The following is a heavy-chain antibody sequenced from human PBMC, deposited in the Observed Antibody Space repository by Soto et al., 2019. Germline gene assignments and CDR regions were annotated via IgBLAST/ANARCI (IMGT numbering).Heavy chain of an antibody. V-gene: IGHV3-15*01. J-gene: IGHJ6*03. D-gene: IGHD3-10*01. CDR1: GFTFSNAW. Sequence: GGSLRLSCAASGFTFSNAWMSWVRQAPGKGLEWVGRIKSKTDGGTTDYAAPVKGRFTISRDDSKNTLYLQMNSLKTEDTAVYYCTTALSLDYYGSGTKHYYYYYMDVWGKGTTVTVSS. CDR3: TTALSLDYYGSGTKHYYYYYMDV. CDR2: IKSKTDGGTT.